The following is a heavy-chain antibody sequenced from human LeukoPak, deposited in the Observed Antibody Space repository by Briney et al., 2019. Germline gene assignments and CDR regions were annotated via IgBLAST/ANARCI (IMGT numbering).Heavy chain of an antibody. CDR3: ARDPPGGDSRSYAFDY. CDR1: GYTFTGYY. Sequence: ASVKVSCKASGYTFTGYYMHWVRQAPGQGLEWMGWINPNSGGTNYAQKFQGRVTMTRDTSISTAYMELSRLRSDDTAVYYCARDPPGGDSRSYAFDYWGQGTLVTVSS. J-gene: IGHJ4*02. D-gene: IGHD1-26*01. CDR2: INPNSGGT. V-gene: IGHV1-2*02.